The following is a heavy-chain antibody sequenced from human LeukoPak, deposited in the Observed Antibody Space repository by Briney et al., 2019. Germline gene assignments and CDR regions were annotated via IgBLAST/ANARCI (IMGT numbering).Heavy chain of an antibody. V-gene: IGHV4-59*08. D-gene: IGHD6-19*01. CDR2: ICYSVSS. J-gene: IGHJ4*02. CDR3: ARQSTSGWSYFDY. CDR1: GGSINNYY. Sequence: SETLSLTGSVTGGSINNYYWSWIRQPPGKGLEWIGYICYSVSSNYNPSLKSRVTISVDTSKNQFSLRLRSVTAADTAMYYCARQSTSGWSYFDYWGQGTLVTVSS.